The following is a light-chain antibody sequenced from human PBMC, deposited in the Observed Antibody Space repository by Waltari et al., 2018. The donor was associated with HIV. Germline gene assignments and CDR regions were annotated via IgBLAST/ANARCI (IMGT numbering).Light chain of an antibody. CDR1: NIGSKS. V-gene: IGLV3-21*04. CDR3: QVWDNSSEAYV. CDR2: YDS. Sequence: SYVLAPPPSVSVAPGKTARITCGGNNIGSKSVQWYQQKPGQAPVGVIYYDSDRPSGIHERFSGSNSWNTATPTISRGEGWDEDDDYGQVWDNSSEAYVVDTGTKGTVL. J-gene: IGLJ1*01.